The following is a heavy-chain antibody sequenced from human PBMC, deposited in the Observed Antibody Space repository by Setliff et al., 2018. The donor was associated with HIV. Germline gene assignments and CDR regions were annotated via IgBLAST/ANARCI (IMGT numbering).Heavy chain of an antibody. CDR2: ISASATSV. CDR3: AKDPSSWELRATYFDY. D-gene: IGHD1-7*01. J-gene: IGHJ4*02. V-gene: IGHV3-23*01. CDR1: GFTFSSFA. Sequence: GGSLRLSCAASGFTFSSFAMTWVRQAPGKGLEWVSSISASATSVYNADSVKGRFTISRDNSKNTMFLELNSLRAEDTAIYYCAKDPSSWELRATYFDYWGQGTLVTVSS.